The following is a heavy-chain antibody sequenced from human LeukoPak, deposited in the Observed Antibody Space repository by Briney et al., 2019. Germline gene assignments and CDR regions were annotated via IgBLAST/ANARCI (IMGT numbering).Heavy chain of an antibody. J-gene: IGHJ4*02. D-gene: IGHD4-17*01. CDR3: AKGQGYGGYAFGY. CDR2: ISYDGSVS. Sequence: GGSLRLSCAASGFTFSGQGMHWVRQAPGKGLERVAVISYDGSVSYYIDPGKGRFTISRDNSKNTQYLQMNSLRAEDTALCYCAKGQGYGGYAFGYWGQGTLVTVSS. CDR1: GFTFSGQG. V-gene: IGHV3-30*18.